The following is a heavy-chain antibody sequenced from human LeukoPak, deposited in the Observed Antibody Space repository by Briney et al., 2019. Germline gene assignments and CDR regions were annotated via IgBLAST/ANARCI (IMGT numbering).Heavy chain of an antibody. CDR2: ISSSSSYI. V-gene: IGHV3-21*01. D-gene: IGHD3-22*01. CDR3: ARGDSSGPGDDFDI. J-gene: IGHJ3*02. Sequence: GGSLRLSCAASGFTFSSYSMNWVRQAPGKGLEWVSSISSSSSYIYYADSVKGRFTISRDNAKNSLYLQMNSLRAEDTAVYYCARGDSSGPGDDFDIWGQGTMVTVSS. CDR1: GFTFSSYS.